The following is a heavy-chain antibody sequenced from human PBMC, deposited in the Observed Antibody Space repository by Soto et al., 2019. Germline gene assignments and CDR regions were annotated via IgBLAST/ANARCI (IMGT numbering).Heavy chain of an antibody. V-gene: IGHV1-18*01. Sequence: QVQLVQSGAEVKKPGASVKVSCKASGYTFTSYGISWVRQAPGQGLEWMGWISGYNGNTKYAQKLQGRVTMTTDTSTSTAYMDVRSLRSDDTAVYYCARDLGFIGARPAAMTSMGVSYDYYYGMDVWGQGTTVTVSS. CDR1: GYTFTSYG. CDR3: ARDLGFIGARPAAMTSMGVSYDYYYGMDV. J-gene: IGHJ6*02. CDR2: ISGYNGNT. D-gene: IGHD2-2*01.